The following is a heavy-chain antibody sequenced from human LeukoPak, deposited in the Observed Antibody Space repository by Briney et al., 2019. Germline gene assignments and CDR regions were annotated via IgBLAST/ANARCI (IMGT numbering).Heavy chain of an antibody. CDR1: GGSFSGYY. D-gene: IGHD3-22*01. CDR2: IYYSGST. Sequence: SETLSLTCAVYGGSFSGYYWSWIRQPPGKGLEWIGSIYYSGSTYYNPSLKSRVTISVDTSKNQFSLKLSSVTAADTAVYYCARGRARSRTYYYDSSGPGGRGVVHDYWGQGTLVTVSS. J-gene: IGHJ4*02. V-gene: IGHV4-34*01. CDR3: ARGRARSRTYYYDSSGPGGRGVVHDY.